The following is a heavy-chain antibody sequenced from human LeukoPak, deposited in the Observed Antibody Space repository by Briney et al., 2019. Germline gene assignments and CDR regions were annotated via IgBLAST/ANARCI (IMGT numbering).Heavy chain of an antibody. CDR1: VFTFSVYN. CDR2: ISSSSSYI. Sequence: GGSLRLSCAAPVFTFSVYNMKSVRQAPGKGLEWVSSISSSSSYIYYVDSVKGRFTISRDNATNSLYLQMNTLRAEEMAEDYLARDMTTVTTSYHYWGQGTLVTVSS. CDR3: ARDMTTVTTSYHY. V-gene: IGHV3-21*01. J-gene: IGHJ4*02. D-gene: IGHD4-17*01.